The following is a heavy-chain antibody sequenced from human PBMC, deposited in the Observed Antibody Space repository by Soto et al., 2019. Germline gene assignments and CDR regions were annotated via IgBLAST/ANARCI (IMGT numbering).Heavy chain of an antibody. J-gene: IGHJ5*01. V-gene: IGHV4-61*01. CDR2: IYYSGNT. CDR3: ARIPVDTSIIYWFDP. CDR1: GDSVTSGNYY. Sequence: SETLSLTCTVSGDSVTSGNYYWSWIRQPPGKGLEWIGYIYYSGNTNYSPSLKSRVTMSLDRSNNQFSLNLSSVTAADTAVYYCARIPVDTSIIYWFDPWGQGILVTVSS. D-gene: IGHD5-18*01.